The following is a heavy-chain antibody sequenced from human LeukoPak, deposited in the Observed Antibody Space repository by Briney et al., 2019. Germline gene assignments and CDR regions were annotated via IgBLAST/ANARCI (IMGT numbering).Heavy chain of an antibody. V-gene: IGHV5-51*01. CDR2: IHPADSDN. J-gene: IGHJ5*02. Sequence: GESLKISCKASGHSFANYWIGWVRQLPGKGLEWMGIIHPADSDNVYCPSFHGQVTISADKSISTAYLQWSSLKASDTAIYYCARRYYDSTFFDPWGQGPLVTVSS. CDR1: GHSFANYW. CDR3: ARRYYDSTFFDP. D-gene: IGHD3-22*01.